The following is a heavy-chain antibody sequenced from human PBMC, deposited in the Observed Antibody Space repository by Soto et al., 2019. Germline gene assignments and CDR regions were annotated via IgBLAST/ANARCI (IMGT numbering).Heavy chain of an antibody. D-gene: IGHD4-17*01. J-gene: IGHJ4*02. Sequence: ASVKVSCKASGYTFTSYDINWVRQATGQGLEWMGWMNPNSGNTGYAQKFQGRVTMTRNTSISTAYMELSSLRSEDTAVYYCARVPTVTTFYYFDYWGQETLVTVPQ. CDR1: GYTFTSYD. CDR2: MNPNSGNT. V-gene: IGHV1-8*01. CDR3: ARVPTVTTFYYFDY.